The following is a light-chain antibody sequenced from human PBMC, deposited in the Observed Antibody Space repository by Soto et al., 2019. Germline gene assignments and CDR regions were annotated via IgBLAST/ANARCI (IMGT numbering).Light chain of an antibody. Sequence: AIQMTQSPSSLSASVGDRVTITCRASQGIRHDLGWYQQKPGKAPKLLIYAASSLQSGVPSRFSGSASGTYFTLTSSSLQPEDVATYYCLQDYNYPITFGQGTRLEIK. V-gene: IGKV1-6*01. CDR2: AAS. CDR1: QGIRHD. CDR3: LQDYNYPIT. J-gene: IGKJ5*01.